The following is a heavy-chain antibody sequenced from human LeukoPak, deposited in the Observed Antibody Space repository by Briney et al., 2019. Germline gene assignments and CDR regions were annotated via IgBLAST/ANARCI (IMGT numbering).Heavy chain of an antibody. D-gene: IGHD1-14*01. Sequence: PGGSLRLSCAASGFTFSSYGMHCVRQAPGKGLEWVATIRYDGSEKYYAEFVTGRFTVSRDNSKNTPYLEVNSVRAEDTAVYYCAREAWDQTGRAPVIWGQGTRVTVSS. J-gene: IGHJ4*02. CDR3: AREAWDQTGRAPVI. V-gene: IGHV3-30*02. CDR2: IRYDGSEK. CDR1: GFTFSSYG.